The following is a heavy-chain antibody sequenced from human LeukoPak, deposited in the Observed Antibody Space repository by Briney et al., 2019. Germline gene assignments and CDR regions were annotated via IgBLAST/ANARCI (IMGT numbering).Heavy chain of an antibody. CDR1: GYTFTSYN. V-gene: IGHV1-2*02. D-gene: IGHD6-19*01. CDR2: INPNSGGT. Sequence: ASVKVSCKASGYTFTSYNMHWVRQAPGQGLEWMGWINPNSGGTNYAQKFQGRVTMTRDTSISTAYMELSRLRSDDTAVYYCGKDYYSSGWPDAFDIWGQGTMVTVSS. CDR3: GKDYYSSGWPDAFDI. J-gene: IGHJ3*02.